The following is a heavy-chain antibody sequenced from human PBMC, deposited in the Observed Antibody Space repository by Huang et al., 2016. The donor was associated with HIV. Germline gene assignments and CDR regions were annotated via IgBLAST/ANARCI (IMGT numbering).Heavy chain of an antibody. CDR2: IKEDESEK. V-gene: IGHV3-7*01. Sequence: VESGGRLVQPGGSIRLSCVGSTFRFGAYWMSGVRQSQGKGLDWVANIKEDESEKYYVDSVKGLFNISRDNAKKVLFLEMNNVRVEDTATYYCATKTAAMDIWGQGTTVTVS. D-gene: IGHD1-7*01. CDR1: TFRFGAYW. CDR3: ATKTAAMDI. J-gene: IGHJ6*02.